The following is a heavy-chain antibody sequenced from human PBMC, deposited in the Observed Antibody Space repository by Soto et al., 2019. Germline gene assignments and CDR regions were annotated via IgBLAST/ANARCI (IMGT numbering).Heavy chain of an antibody. J-gene: IGHJ6*02. CDR3: ARGPRMPYGMDV. D-gene: IGHD2-2*01. Sequence: PGGSLRLSCAASGFTFSSYEMNWVRQAPGKGPEWVSYISSSGSTIYYADSVKGRFTISRDNAKNSLYLQMNSLRAEDTAVYYCARGPRMPYGMDVWGQGTTVTVSS. CDR2: ISSSGSTI. CDR1: GFTFSSYE. V-gene: IGHV3-48*03.